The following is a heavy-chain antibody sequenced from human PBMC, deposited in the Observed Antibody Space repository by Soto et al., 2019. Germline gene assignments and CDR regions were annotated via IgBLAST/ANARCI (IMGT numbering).Heavy chain of an antibody. CDR3: AREGAATWVDS. CDR2: INRDANDI. CDR1: RGAFGDYW. D-gene: IGHD3-16*01. Sequence: EVQLVESGGGLVQPGGSLRLSCEASRGAFGDYWMHWVRQAPGKGLVWVSRINRDANDIIYADSVKGRFTASRDNAKNMVFLQMNSLRVEDTAVYYCAREGAATWVDSWGQGTMVTVSS. V-gene: IGHV3-74*01. J-gene: IGHJ5*01.